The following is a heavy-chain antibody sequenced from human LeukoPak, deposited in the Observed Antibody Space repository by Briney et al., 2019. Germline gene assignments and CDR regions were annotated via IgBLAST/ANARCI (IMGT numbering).Heavy chain of an antibody. CDR1: GGSISSSSYY. Sequence: PSETLSLTCTVSGGSISSSSYYWGWIRQPPGKGLEWIGSIYYSGSTYYNPSLKSRVTISVDTSKNQFSLKLSSVTAADTAVYYCARHRIGDYYDSSALGVGFDYWGQGTLVTVSS. CDR2: IYYSGST. D-gene: IGHD3-22*01. CDR3: ARHRIGDYYDSSALGVGFDY. V-gene: IGHV4-39*07. J-gene: IGHJ4*02.